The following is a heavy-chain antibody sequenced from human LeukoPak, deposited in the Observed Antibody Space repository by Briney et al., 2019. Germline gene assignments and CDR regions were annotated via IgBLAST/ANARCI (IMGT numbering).Heavy chain of an antibody. CDR3: ARGGGVAVADYFFDS. V-gene: IGHV4-34*01. CDR2: INHSGST. CDR1: GDSFSNYF. J-gene: IGHJ4*02. D-gene: IGHD6-19*01. Sequence: SETLSLTCAVYGDSFSNYFWSWIRQPPGKGLDWIGEINHSGSTNYNPSLKSRVTVSVDTAKNQVSLKLTSVTAADTAVYFCARGGGVAVADYFFDSWAREPRSPSPQ.